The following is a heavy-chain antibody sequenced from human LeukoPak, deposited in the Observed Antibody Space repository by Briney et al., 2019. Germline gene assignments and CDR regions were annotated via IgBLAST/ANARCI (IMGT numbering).Heavy chain of an antibody. CDR3: AKDLESYGLLYYFDY. CDR2: ISGSGGST. CDR1: GFTFSSYA. V-gene: IGHV3-23*01. Sequence: GGSLRLSCAASGFTFSSYAMSWVRQAPGKGLEWVSAISGSGGSTYYADSVKGRFTISRDNSKNTLYLQMNSLRAEDTAVYYCAKDLESYGLLYYFDYWGQGTLVTVSS. D-gene: IGHD5-18*01. J-gene: IGHJ4*02.